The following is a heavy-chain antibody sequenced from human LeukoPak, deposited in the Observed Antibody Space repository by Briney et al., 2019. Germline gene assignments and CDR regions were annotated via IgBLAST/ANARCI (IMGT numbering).Heavy chain of an antibody. CDR2: ISHDGSHT. CDR3: ARSPYDSSGNRYYYYALDV. V-gene: IGHV3-30*04. Sequence: GGSLRLSCAASGFTFGSYALHWVRQAPGKGLEGVAVISHDGSHTYFADSVRGRFTISRDRSKNTVGLQMSSLRPEDSAVYYCARSPYDSSGNRYYYYALDVWGQGTTVSVSS. CDR1: GFTFGSYA. J-gene: IGHJ6*02. D-gene: IGHD3-22*01.